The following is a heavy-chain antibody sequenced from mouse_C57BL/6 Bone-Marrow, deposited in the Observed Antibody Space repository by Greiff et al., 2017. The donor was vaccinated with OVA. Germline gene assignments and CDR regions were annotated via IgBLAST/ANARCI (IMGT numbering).Heavy chain of an antibody. Sequence: VQLQESGAELVRPGTSVKMSCKASGYTFTNYWIGWAKQRPGHGLEWIGDIYPGGGYTNYNEKFKGKATLTADKSSSTAYMQFSSLTSEDAAIYYCARVAPHYDGSSYWYFDVWGTGTTVTVSS. D-gene: IGHD1-1*01. J-gene: IGHJ1*03. V-gene: IGHV1-63*01. CDR2: IYPGGGYT. CDR1: GYTFTNYW. CDR3: ARVAPHYDGSSYWYFDV.